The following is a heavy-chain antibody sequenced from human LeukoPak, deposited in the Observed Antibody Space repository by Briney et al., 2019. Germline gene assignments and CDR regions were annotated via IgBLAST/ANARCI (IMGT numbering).Heavy chain of an antibody. CDR2: IHHSGST. CDR1: GYSISSGYY. Sequence: PSETLSLTCTVSGYSISSGYYWGWIRQPPGKGLEWIGSIHHSGSTNYNPSLKSRVTISLDTSKNQFSLKMSSVTAADTAVYFCARGGPPGYYYDYYMDVWGKGTTVTISS. V-gene: IGHV4-38-2*02. J-gene: IGHJ6*03. CDR3: ARGGPPGYYYDYYMDV.